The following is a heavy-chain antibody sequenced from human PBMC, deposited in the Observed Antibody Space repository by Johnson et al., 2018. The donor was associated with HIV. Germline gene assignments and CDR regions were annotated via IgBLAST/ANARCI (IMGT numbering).Heavy chain of an antibody. V-gene: IGHV3-30*14. J-gene: IGHJ3*02. CDR1: GFTFTSYA. CDR3: ASIQGGI. CDR2: ISYDGSNK. Sequence: QVQLVESGGVLVQPGGSLRLSCAASGFTFTSYAMHWVRQAPGKGLEWVAVISYDGSNKYYADSVKGRFTISRDNSKNTLYLQMNSLRAEDTAVYYCASIQGGIWGQGTMVTVSS. D-gene: IGHD2-2*02.